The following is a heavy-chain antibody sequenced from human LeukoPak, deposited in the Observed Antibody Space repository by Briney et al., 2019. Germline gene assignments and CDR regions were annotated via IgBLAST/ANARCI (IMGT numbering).Heavy chain of an antibody. V-gene: IGHV3-64*01. CDR3: ARAQMVGSQGRYFDY. J-gene: IGHJ4*02. D-gene: IGHD2-8*01. CDR1: GFTFSNYA. Sequence: GGSLRLSCAASGFTFSNYAMHWVRQAPGKGLEYVSSISNNGPSTYYANSVKGRFTISRDNSKNTLYLQMGSLRAEDMAVYYCARAQMVGSQGRYFDYWGQGTLVTVSS. CDR2: ISNNGPST.